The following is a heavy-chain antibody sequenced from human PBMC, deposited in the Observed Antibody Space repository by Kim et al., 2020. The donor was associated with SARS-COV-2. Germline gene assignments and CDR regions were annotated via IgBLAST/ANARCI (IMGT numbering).Heavy chain of an antibody. J-gene: IGHJ6*02. CDR3: ARDRNWGQDYYYGMDV. V-gene: IGHV4-59*01. D-gene: IGHD7-27*01. Sequence: SITSRVTISVDTAKNQFTLKLSSVTAADTAVYYCARDRNWGQDYYYGMDVWGQGTTVTVSS.